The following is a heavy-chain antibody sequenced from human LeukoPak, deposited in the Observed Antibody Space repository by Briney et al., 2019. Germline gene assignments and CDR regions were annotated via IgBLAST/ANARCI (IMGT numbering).Heavy chain of an antibody. J-gene: IGHJ5*02. CDR1: GGSFSGYY. V-gene: IGHV4-34*01. CDR3: ARYHPGDIVVVPAVNRNWFDP. D-gene: IGHD2-2*01. CDR2: INHSGST. Sequence: SETLSLTCAVYGGSFSGYYWSWIRQPPGKGLEWIGEINHSGSTSYNPSLKSRVTISVDTSKNQFSLKLSSVTAADTAVYYCARYHPGDIVVVPAVNRNWFDPWGQGTLVTVSS.